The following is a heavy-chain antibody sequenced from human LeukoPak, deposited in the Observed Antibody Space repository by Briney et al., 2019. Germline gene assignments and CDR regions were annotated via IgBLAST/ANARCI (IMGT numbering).Heavy chain of an antibody. CDR3: ARGGGPRLLPLVY. V-gene: IGHV4-30-4*01. CDR1: GGSISSSNYY. Sequence: PSETLSLTCTVSGGSISSSNYYWSWIRQPPGKGLEWIGFSFYSGGTYYTPSLKSRVTISVDTSKNQFSLRLSSVTAADTAVYFCARGGGPRLLPLVYWGQGTLVTVSS. D-gene: IGHD2-15*01. CDR2: SFYSGGT. J-gene: IGHJ4*02.